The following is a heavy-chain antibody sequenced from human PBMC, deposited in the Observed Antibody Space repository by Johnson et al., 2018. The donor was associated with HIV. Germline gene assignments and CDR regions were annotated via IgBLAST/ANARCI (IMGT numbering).Heavy chain of an antibody. Sequence: VQLVESGGGLVKPGGSLRLSCAASGFTFSDYYMSWIRQAPGKGLEWVAFISYDGSKKHNADSVKGRFTISRDNTKNTLYVQMNSLRAEDTALYYCAREPSSSYACDIWGQGTMVTVSS. D-gene: IGHD6-13*01. CDR3: AREPSSSYACDI. CDR2: ISYDGSKK. V-gene: IGHV3-30*03. J-gene: IGHJ3*02. CDR1: GFTFSDYY.